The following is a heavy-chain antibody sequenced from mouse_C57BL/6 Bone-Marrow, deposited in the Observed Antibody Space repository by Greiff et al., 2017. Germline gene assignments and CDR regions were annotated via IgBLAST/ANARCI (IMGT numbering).Heavy chain of an antibody. V-gene: IGHV3-6*01. Sequence: ESGPGLVKPSQSLSLTCSVTGYSITSGYYWNWIRQFPGNKLEWMGYISYDGSNNYNPSLKNRISITRDTSKNQFFLKLNSVTTEDTATYYCARDGYPFAYWGQGTLVTVSA. D-gene: IGHD2-2*01. CDR2: ISYDGSN. J-gene: IGHJ3*01. CDR1: GYSITSGYY. CDR3: ARDGYPFAY.